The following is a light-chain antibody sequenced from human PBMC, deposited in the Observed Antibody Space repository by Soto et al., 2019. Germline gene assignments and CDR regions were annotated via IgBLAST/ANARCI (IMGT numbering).Light chain of an antibody. CDR2: GAS. Sequence: DIQLTQSPSFLSASVGDRVTVTCRASQGIINFLNWYQHKRGEAPILLIYGASNLQNGVPSRFSGSGSGAGFTLTISSLQPEDFATYYCQQSFSTPPTFGQGTKVDI. V-gene: IGKV1-39*01. CDR1: QGIINF. CDR3: QQSFSTPPT. J-gene: IGKJ1*01.